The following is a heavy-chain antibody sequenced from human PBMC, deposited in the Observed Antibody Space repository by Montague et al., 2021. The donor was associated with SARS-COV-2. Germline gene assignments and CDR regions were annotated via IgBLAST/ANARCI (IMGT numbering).Heavy chain of an antibody. D-gene: IGHD4-11*01. CDR1: GGSIRSHY. CDR2: IYYSGTT. V-gene: IGHV4-59*11. CDR3: ARTRLDYNDYVFDY. Sequence: SETLSLTCSVSGGSIRSHYWSWIRQPPGKGLGWIGYIYYSGTTNYNPSLRSRVTISVDTSKNQFSLKLSSVTAADTAVFYCARTRLDYNDYVFDYWGQGILVTVSS. J-gene: IGHJ4*02.